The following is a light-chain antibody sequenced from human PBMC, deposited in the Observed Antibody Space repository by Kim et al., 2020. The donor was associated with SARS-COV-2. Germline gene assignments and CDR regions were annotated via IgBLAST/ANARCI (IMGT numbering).Light chain of an antibody. CDR1: SSDVGGYDY. V-gene: IGLV2-14*03. CDR3: CSYTSSSTRV. CDR2: GVS. Sequence: GQSITISCSGPSSDVGGYDYVSWYQQHPGKAPKLMIYGVSNRPSGVSSRFSGSKSGNTASLTISGLQAQDEADYYCCSYTSSSTRVFGSGTKVTVL. J-gene: IGLJ1*01.